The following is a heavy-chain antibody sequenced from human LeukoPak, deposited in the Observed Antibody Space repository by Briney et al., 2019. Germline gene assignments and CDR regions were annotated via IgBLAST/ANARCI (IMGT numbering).Heavy chain of an antibody. Sequence: SETLSLTCTVSGGSINSYYWSWIRQPAGKGLEWIGRIYSSGSTNYNPSLKSRVSMSVDTSKNQFSLKLTSVTAADTAVYYCARESGDTRTVNSFDFWGRGTLITVSS. CDR3: ARESGDTRTVNSFDF. CDR1: GGSINSYY. CDR2: IYSSGST. D-gene: IGHD2-21*01. J-gene: IGHJ4*01. V-gene: IGHV4-4*07.